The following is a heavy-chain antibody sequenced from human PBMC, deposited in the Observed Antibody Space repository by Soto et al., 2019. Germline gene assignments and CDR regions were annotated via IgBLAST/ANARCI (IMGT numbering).Heavy chain of an antibody. CDR1: GFKFSDYA. CDR3: PKVPSSYYGWFDT. J-gene: IGHJ5*02. CDR2: ISGSGGVT. V-gene: IGHV3-23*01. D-gene: IGHD3-22*01. Sequence: GGSLRLSCTASGFKFSDYAITWVRQAPGEGLEWVSIISGSGGVTYFADSVKGRLTVSRDNSKNTVFLQLNNVRVEDSAVYFCPKVPSSYYGWFDTWGLGTLVTVSS.